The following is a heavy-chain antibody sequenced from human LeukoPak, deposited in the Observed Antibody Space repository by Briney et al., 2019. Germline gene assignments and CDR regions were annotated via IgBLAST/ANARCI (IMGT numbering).Heavy chain of an antibody. V-gene: IGHV5-51*01. D-gene: IGHD3-3*01. Sequence: KPGESLKISCKGSGYSFTSYWIGWVRQMPGKGLEWMGIIYPGDSDTRYSPSFQGQVTISADKSISTAYLQWSRLKASDTAMYYCARHNDYDFWSGYSTSNNWFDPWGQGTLVTVSS. CDR2: IYPGDSDT. CDR1: GYSFTSYW. J-gene: IGHJ5*02. CDR3: ARHNDYDFWSGYSTSNNWFDP.